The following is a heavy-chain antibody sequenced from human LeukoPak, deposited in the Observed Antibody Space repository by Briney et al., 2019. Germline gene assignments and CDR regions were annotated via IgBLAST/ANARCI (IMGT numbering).Heavy chain of an antibody. CDR1: GYSFTSYW. Sequence: GESLKISCKGSGYSFTSYWIGWVRQMPGKGLEWMGIIYPGDSDTRYSPSFQGQVTISADKSISTAYLQWSSLKASDTAMYYCARQGRYCSGGSCYDRAFDIWGQGTMVTVSS. D-gene: IGHD2-15*01. V-gene: IGHV5-51*01. CDR2: IYPGDSDT. CDR3: ARQGRYCSGGSCYDRAFDI. J-gene: IGHJ3*02.